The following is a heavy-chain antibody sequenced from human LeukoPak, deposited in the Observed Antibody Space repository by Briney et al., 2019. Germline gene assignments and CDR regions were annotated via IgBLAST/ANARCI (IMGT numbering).Heavy chain of an antibody. Sequence: ASVKVSCKASGYTFTSHALHWVRQAPGEGLEWMAWINGATGNTEYSQKFQARVTITRDTSASTAYMELSSLRSEDTAVYYCARGTRPYRYSSSRYYFDYWGQGTLVTVSS. V-gene: IGHV1-3*01. CDR1: GYTFTSHA. CDR3: ARGTRPYRYSSSRYYFDY. J-gene: IGHJ4*02. CDR2: INGATGNT. D-gene: IGHD6-6*01.